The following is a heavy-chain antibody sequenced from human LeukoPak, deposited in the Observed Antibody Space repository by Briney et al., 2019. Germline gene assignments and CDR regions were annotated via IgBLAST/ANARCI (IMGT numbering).Heavy chain of an antibody. J-gene: IGHJ4*02. CDR1: GFTFSNYA. Sequence: GGSLRLSCAASGFTFSNYARSWIRQAPGKALEGVSAITCGGGTTYYAGPVKGRFTISKDNSKHTMYMQMTRLRAEDTAVYYCARDPPRAAGVFDYWGQGTLVSVSS. CDR2: ITCGGGTT. CDR3: ARDPPRAAGVFDY. D-gene: IGHD6-25*01. V-gene: IGHV3-23*01.